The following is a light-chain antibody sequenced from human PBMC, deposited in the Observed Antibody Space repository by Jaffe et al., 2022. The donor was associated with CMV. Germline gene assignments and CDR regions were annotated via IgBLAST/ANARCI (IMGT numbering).Light chain of an antibody. CDR1: SSDVGAYNY. V-gene: IGLV2-14*03. Sequence: QSALTQPASVSGSPGQSITISCTGTSSDVGAYNYVSWYQQHPGKAPKLVIYEVSNRPSGISNRFSGSKSGNTASLTISGLQAEDEADYYCTSYRSSITPFILGTGTKVTVL. CDR2: EVS. J-gene: IGLJ1*01. CDR3: TSYRSSITPFI.